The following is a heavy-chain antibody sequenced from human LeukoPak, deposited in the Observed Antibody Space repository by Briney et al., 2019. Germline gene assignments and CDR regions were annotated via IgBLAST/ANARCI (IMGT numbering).Heavy chain of an antibody. CDR1: GASIRHYY. Sequence: PSETLSLTCTVSGASIRHYYWGWIRQPAGKGLEWIGRIDPSGSTNYNPSLKSRVTMSIDTSKNQFALKLNSVTAADTAVYYCAKEGAAPGPDFDYWGQGTLVIVSS. D-gene: IGHD6-13*01. CDR2: IDPSGST. CDR3: AKEGAAPGPDFDY. V-gene: IGHV4-4*07. J-gene: IGHJ4*02.